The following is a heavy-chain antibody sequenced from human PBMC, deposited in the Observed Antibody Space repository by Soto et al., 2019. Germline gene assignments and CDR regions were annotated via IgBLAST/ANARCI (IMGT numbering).Heavy chain of an antibody. Sequence: QVQLQESGPGLVKPSQTLSLNCTVSGGSINNGGYYWTWIRQHPGKGLEWLGYIIYSGRTSCNPSLKSRVTISVAPSTNHLSLLMSSVSAADTAVYYCARRQGRMAGQGDDYWGQGTLVTVSS. V-gene: IGHV4-31*03. CDR3: ARRQGRMAGQGDDY. CDR2: IIYSGRT. CDR1: GGSINNGGYY. D-gene: IGHD3-16*01. J-gene: IGHJ4*02.